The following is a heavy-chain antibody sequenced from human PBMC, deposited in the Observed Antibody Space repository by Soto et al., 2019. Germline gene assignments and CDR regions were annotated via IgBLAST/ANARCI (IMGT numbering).Heavy chain of an antibody. J-gene: IGHJ4*02. CDR3: ARDTGNFFDY. V-gene: IGHV1-18*01. Sequence: ASVKVSCKASGYTFTSYTVSWVRQAPGQGLEWVGWIGPSSGNTVSARNLQGRVTMTTDTSTSTAYMELRSLRSDDTAVYYCARDTGNFFDYWGQGTLVTVSS. CDR1: GYTFTSYT. CDR2: IGPSSGNT.